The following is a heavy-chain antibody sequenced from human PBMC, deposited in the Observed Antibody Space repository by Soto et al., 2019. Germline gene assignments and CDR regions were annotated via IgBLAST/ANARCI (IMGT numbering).Heavy chain of an antibody. CDR1: GGTFSSYA. Sequence: ASVKVSCKASGGTFSSYAISWVRQAPGQGLEWMGGIIPIFGTANYAQKFQGRVTITADESTSTAYMELSSLRSEDTAVYYCARVSRRYNWNYLGGRLNYYYYGMDVWGQGTTVTVSS. D-gene: IGHD1-7*01. CDR2: IIPIFGTA. V-gene: IGHV1-69*13. J-gene: IGHJ6*02. CDR3: ARVSRRYNWNYLGGRLNYYYYGMDV.